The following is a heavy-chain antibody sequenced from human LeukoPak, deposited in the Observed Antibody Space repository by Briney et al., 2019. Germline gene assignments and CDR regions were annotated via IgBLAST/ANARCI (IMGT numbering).Heavy chain of an antibody. Sequence: PSETLYLTCTVSGGSISSSNYYWGWIRQPPGNGLEWIGTIYYSGHTYYNPSLKGRVTIFVDTSQNQFSLKLSSVTAADTAVYYCARHRRDHDFWSGSNPTDYYYYMDVWGKGTSVTVSS. D-gene: IGHD3-3*01. J-gene: IGHJ6*03. V-gene: IGHV4-39*01. CDR2: IYYSGHT. CDR1: GGSISSSNYY. CDR3: ARHRRDHDFWSGSNPTDYYYYMDV.